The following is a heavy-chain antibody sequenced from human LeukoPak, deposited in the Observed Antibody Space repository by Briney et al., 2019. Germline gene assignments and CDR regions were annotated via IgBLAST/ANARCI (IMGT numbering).Heavy chain of an antibody. V-gene: IGHV3-48*01. CDR3: ARLRYYAVDV. CDR2: ISSGSSSR. CDR1: GFTFNTFD. Sequence: GGSLRLSCAASGFTFNTFDMTWVRQAPGKGLEWVSYISSGSSSRYYADSVKGRFTISRDNAKNSLYLQMNSLRAEDTAVYFCARLRYYAVDVCGQGTTVIVSS. J-gene: IGHJ6*02.